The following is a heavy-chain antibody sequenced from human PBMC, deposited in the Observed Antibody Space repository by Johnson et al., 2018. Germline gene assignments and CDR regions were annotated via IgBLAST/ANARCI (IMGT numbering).Heavy chain of an antibody. CDR3: AKFYGTNGVCSYYYYYDMDV. D-gene: IGHD2-8*01. J-gene: IGHJ6*03. CDR1: GFTFSDYY. V-gene: IGHV3-11*01. Sequence: QVQLVQSGGGLVKPGGSLRLSCAASGFTFSDYYISWIRQAPGKGLEWVSYISSSGSTIYYADSVKGRFTISRDNAKNSLYLQMDSLRAEYTALYYCAKFYGTNGVCSYYYYYDMDVWGKGTTVTVSS. CDR2: ISSSGSTI.